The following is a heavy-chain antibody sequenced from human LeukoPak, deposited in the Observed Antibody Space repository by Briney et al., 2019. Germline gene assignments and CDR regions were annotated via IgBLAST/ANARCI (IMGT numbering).Heavy chain of an antibody. CDR1: GFTFSSYA. CDR3: AKDPTVAGTAEYFQY. Sequence: SGGSLRLSCAASGFTFSSYALTWVRQAPGKGLEWVSAVSGSGGSTYYADSVKGRFTISRDNSKNTLYLQMNSLRGDDTAVYYCAKDPTVAGTAEYFQYWGQGTLVAVAS. CDR2: VSGSGGST. D-gene: IGHD6-19*01. V-gene: IGHV3-23*01. J-gene: IGHJ1*01.